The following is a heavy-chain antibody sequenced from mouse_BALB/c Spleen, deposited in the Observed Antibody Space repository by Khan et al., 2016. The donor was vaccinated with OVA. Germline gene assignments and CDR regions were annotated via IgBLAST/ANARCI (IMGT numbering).Heavy chain of an antibody. J-gene: IGHJ3*01. CDR2: INPSNGYT. D-gene: IGHD2-14*01. Sequence: QVQLKESGAELARPGASVKMSCKASGYTFTSYTIHWIKLRPGQGLEWIGFINPSNGYTNYNQKFKDKATLTADKSSTTVYMQLSSLTSDDSAVYNCVRDGVYHRIDGWFAYWGQGTLVTVSA. V-gene: IGHV1-4*01. CDR1: GYTFTSYT. CDR3: VRDGVYHRIDGWFAY.